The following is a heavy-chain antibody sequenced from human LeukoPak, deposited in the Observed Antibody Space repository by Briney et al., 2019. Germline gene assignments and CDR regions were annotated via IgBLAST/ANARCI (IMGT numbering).Heavy chain of an antibody. CDR3: AREPVTYYYDSSGYFFDY. J-gene: IGHJ4*02. D-gene: IGHD3-22*01. CDR1: GGSFSGYY. V-gene: IGHV4-4*07. CDR2: IYTSGST. Sequence: PSETLSLTCAVYGGSFSGYYWSWIRQPAGKGLEWIGRIYTSGSTNYNPSLKSRVTMSVDTSKNQFSLKLSSVTAADTAVYYCAREPVTYYYDSSGYFFDYWGQGTLVTVSS.